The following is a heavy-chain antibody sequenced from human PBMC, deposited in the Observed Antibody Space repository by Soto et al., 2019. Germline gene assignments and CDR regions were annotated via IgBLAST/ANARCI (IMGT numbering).Heavy chain of an antibody. CDR1: GFTFSSYW. CDR3: EREQGYCSGGSCYVAGY. V-gene: IGHV3-74*01. CDR2: INSDGSST. J-gene: IGHJ4*02. D-gene: IGHD2-15*01. Sequence: EVQLVESGGGLVQPGGSQRLSCAASGFTFSSYWMHWVRQAPGKGLVWVSRINSDGSSTSYADSVKGRFTISRDNAKNTLYVQMNSLRDEDTDGYCCEREQGYCSGGSCYVAGYWGQGTLVTVSS.